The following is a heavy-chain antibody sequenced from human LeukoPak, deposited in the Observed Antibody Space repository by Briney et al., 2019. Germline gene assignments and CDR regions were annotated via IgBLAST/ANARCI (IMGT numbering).Heavy chain of an antibody. V-gene: IGHV3-73*01. CDR3: TTPNEGNWFDP. CDR1: RFTLSDSA. Sequence: GRSLRLSRAASRFTLSDSAIHGVRQASRKGLAGGGGIRDKGYGHATAYAASVKGRFTLSRDDSKNTAYLQMNSLKTEDTALYYCTTPNEGNWFDPWGQGTLVTVSS. J-gene: IGHJ5*02. D-gene: IGHD2-8*01. CDR2: IRDKGYGHAT.